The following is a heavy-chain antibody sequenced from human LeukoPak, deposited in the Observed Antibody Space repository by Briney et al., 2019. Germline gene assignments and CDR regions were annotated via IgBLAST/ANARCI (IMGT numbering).Heavy chain of an antibody. Sequence: PSGTLSLTCAVSGGSISSSSYYWGWIRQPPGKGLEWIGSIYYSGSTYYNPSLKSRVTISVDTSKNQFSLKLSSVTAADTAVYYCARHSTTIFGVVRNYFDYWGQGTLVTVPS. D-gene: IGHD3-3*01. J-gene: IGHJ4*02. CDR2: IYYSGST. CDR3: ARHSTTIFGVVRNYFDY. CDR1: GGSISSSSYY. V-gene: IGHV4-39*01.